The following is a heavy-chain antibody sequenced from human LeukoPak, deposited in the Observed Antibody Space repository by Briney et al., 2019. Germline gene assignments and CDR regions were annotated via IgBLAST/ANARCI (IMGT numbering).Heavy chain of an antibody. V-gene: IGHV3-23*01. CDR3: AKRGVVIRVILVGFHKEAYYFDS. J-gene: IGHJ4*02. Sequence: GGSLRLSCAVSGITISNYGMTWVRQAPGKGLEWVAGISDSGGRTNYADSVKGRFTISRDNPKNTLYLQMNSLRAEDTAVYFCAKRGVVIRVILVGFHKEAYYFDSWGQGALVTVSS. CDR1: GITISNYG. D-gene: IGHD3-22*01. CDR2: ISDSGGRT.